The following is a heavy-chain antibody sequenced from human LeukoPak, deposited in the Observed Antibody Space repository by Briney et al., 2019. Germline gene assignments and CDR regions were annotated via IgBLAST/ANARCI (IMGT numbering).Heavy chain of an antibody. CDR1: GGSISSYY. J-gene: IGHJ6*02. D-gene: IGHD6-13*01. Sequence: SETLSLTCTVSGGSISSYYWSWIRQPAGKGLEWIGRIYTSGSTNYNPSLKSRVSMSVDTSKNQFSLKLSSVTAADTAVYYCARTPRHSSSWSYYYYGMDVWGQGTTVTDSS. CDR3: ARTPRHSSSWSYYYYGMDV. V-gene: IGHV4-4*07. CDR2: IYTSGST.